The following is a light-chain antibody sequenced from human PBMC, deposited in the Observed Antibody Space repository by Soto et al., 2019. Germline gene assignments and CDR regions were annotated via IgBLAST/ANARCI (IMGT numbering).Light chain of an antibody. CDR1: QGISSY. Sequence: ALRRSRSPSSFSASTGDRVTITCRASQGISSYLAWYQQKPGKAPKLLIYAASTLQSGGPSRFSGSGSGTDFTLTISCLHSEGFAPSYCRQYFSNPFTFGSRTKVDIK. J-gene: IGKJ3*01. V-gene: IGKV1-8*01. CDR3: RQYFSNPFT. CDR2: AAS.